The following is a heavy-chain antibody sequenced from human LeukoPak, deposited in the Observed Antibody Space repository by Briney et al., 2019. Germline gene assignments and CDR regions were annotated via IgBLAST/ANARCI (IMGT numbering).Heavy chain of an antibody. Sequence: PGGSLRLSCAASGFTFSSYEMNWVRQAPGKGLEWVSYISSSGSTIYYADSVKGRFTISRDNSKNTLYLQMNSLRAEDTAVYYCASGYRQYYFDYWGQGTLVTVSS. V-gene: IGHV3-48*03. CDR1: GFTFSSYE. D-gene: IGHD1-1*01. J-gene: IGHJ4*02. CDR3: ASGYRQYYFDY. CDR2: ISSSGSTI.